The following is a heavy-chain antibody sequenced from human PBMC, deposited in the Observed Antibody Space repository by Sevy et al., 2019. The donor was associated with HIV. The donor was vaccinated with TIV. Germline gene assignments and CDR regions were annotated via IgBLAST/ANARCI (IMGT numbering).Heavy chain of an antibody. J-gene: IGHJ4*02. CDR3: ARDRGEILSSAFDY. CDR2: ISYDGRNNK. Sequence: GGSLRLSCAASGFSFSDYRMHWVRQAPGKGLEWVAVISYDGRNNKYNADSVKGRLTISRDNSMNTLYLQMNSLRAEDTAIYYCARDRGEILSSAFDYWGQGTLVTVSS. CDR1: GFSFSDYR. V-gene: IGHV3-30*03. D-gene: IGHD3-16*01.